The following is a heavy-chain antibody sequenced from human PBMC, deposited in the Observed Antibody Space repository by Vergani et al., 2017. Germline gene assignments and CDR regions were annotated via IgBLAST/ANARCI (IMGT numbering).Heavy chain of an antibody. J-gene: IGHJ3*02. CDR3: AKCLDSSGWYQGAFDI. Sequence: QVQLVESGGGVVQPGRSLRLSCAASGFTFSSYGMHWVRQAPGKGLEWVAVISYDGSNKYYADSVKGRFTISRDNSKNTLYLQMNSLRAEDTAVYCCAKCLDSSGWYQGAFDIWGQGTMVTVSS. CDR1: GFTFSSYG. D-gene: IGHD6-19*01. V-gene: IGHV3-30*18. CDR2: ISYDGSNK.